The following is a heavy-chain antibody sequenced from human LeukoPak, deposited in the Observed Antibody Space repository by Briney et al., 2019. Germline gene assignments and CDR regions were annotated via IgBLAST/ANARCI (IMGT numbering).Heavy chain of an antibody. Sequence: QPGRSLRLSCAASGFTFDDYAMHWVRQAPGKGLEWVSGISWNSGSIGYADSVKGRFTISRDNAKNSLYLQLNSLRAEDTALYYCAKDMDPYGMDVWGQGTTVTVSS. CDR1: GFTFDDYA. CDR2: ISWNSGSI. D-gene: IGHD3/OR15-3a*01. J-gene: IGHJ6*02. CDR3: AKDMDPYGMDV. V-gene: IGHV3-9*01.